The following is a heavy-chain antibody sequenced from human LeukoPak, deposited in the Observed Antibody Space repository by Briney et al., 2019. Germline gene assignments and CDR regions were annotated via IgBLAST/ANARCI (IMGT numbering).Heavy chain of an antibody. CDR2: INPNSGDT. Sequence: ASVKVSCKASGYXFTGYYMHCVRQAPGQGHEWMGWINPNSGDTKYAQKFQGRVTMTRDTSISTAYMELSSLRSDDTAVYYCAREHKDYDGDGYYYGYWGQGTLVTVSS. CDR1: GYXFTGYY. D-gene: IGHD2-21*02. CDR3: AREHKDYDGDGYYYGY. V-gene: IGHV1-2*02. J-gene: IGHJ4*02.